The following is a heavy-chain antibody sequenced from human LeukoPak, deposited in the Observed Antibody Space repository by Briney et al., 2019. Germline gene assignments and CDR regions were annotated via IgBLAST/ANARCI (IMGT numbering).Heavy chain of an antibody. V-gene: IGHV3-48*01. J-gene: IGHJ4*02. CDR1: VFTFSSYS. D-gene: IGHD3-3*01. CDR3: ARNDFWSGYLSYYFDY. CDR2: ISSSSSTI. Sequence: GGSLRLSCPASVFTFSSYSMNWVRQAPGKGLEWVSYISSSSSTIYYADSVKGRFTISRDNAKNSLYLQMNSLRAEDTAVYYCARNDFWSGYLSYYFDYWGQGTLVTVSS.